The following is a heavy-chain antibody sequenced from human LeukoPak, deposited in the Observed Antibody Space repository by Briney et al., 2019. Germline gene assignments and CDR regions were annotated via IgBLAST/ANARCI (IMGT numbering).Heavy chain of an antibody. CDR2: ISSSSSYI. CDR3: AKAGYYYDSSGFVSYYYYYMDV. D-gene: IGHD3-22*01. CDR1: GFTFSSYS. J-gene: IGHJ6*03. V-gene: IGHV3-21*04. Sequence: NPGGSLRLSCAASGFTFSSYSMNWVRQAPGKGLEWVSSISSSSSYIYYADSVKGRFTISRDNSKNTLYLQMNSLRAEDTAVYYCAKAGYYYDSSGFVSYYYYYMDVWGKGTTVTVSS.